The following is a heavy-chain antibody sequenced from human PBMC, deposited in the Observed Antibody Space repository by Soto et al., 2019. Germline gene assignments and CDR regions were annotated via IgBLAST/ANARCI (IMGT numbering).Heavy chain of an antibody. Sequence: EVQLGESGGGLVQPGGSLRLSCAASGFTVSSNYMSWVRQAPGKGLEWVSVIYSGGTTYYADSVKGRFTITRDNSKNTLYLQMNSLRAEDTAVYYCARNGDSSDYRGWFDPWGQGTLVTVSP. CDR1: GFTVSSNY. V-gene: IGHV3-66*01. CDR2: IYSGGTT. D-gene: IGHD3-22*01. J-gene: IGHJ5*02. CDR3: ARNGDSSDYRGWFDP.